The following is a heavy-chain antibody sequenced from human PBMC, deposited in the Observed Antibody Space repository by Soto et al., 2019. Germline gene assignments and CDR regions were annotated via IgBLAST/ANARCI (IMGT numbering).Heavy chain of an antibody. J-gene: IGHJ4*02. CDR2: MWGDGRNK. CDR3: VSDFGDWKFDS. V-gene: IGHV3-33*01. Sequence: PGGSLRLSCAVSGFSISDCSMHWVRQAPGKGLEWVAIMWGDGRNKYYGDPVKGRFTISGDNSENTVFLQMSSLRVDDTAFYYCVSDFGDWKFDSWGQGTLVTVSS. D-gene: IGHD2-21*02. CDR1: GFSISDCS.